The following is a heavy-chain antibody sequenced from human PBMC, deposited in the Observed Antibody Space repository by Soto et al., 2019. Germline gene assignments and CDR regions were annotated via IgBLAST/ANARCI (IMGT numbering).Heavy chain of an antibody. D-gene: IGHD6-19*01. Sequence: EVQLVESGGGLVKPGGSLRLSCAASGFTFSSYSMNWVRQAPGKGLVWVSSISSSSSYIYYADSVKGRFTISRDNAKNSLYLQMNSLRAEDTAVYYCARVSGSSRMYYFDYWGQGTLVTVSS. J-gene: IGHJ4*02. CDR3: ARVSGSSRMYYFDY. V-gene: IGHV3-21*01. CDR2: ISSSSSYI. CDR1: GFTFSSYS.